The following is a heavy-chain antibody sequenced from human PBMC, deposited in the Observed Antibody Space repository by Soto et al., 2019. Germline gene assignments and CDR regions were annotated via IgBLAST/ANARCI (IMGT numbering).Heavy chain of an antibody. D-gene: IGHD6-19*01. CDR3: ARRHLAVAVSPWFDP. J-gene: IGHJ5*02. V-gene: IGHV2-26*01. Sequence: QVTLKESGPVLVKPTETLTLRCTVPGLSITDSEMGVSWIRQPPGQPLEWLAHIDSSGEKSYRTFLKGRLTISKDTSKSQIVLTMTNMDPADTATYYCARRHLAVAVSPWFDPWGQGIPVTVSS. CDR2: IDSSGEK. CDR1: GLSITDSEMG.